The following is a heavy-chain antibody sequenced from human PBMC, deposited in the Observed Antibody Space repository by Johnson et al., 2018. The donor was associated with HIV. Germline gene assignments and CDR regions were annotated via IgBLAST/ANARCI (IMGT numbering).Heavy chain of an antibody. J-gene: IGHJ3*02. Sequence: VQLVESGGGLVQPGGSLRLSCAASGFTFSSYAMSWVRQAPGKGLEWVSAISGSGGSTYYADSVKGRFTISRDNSKNTLYLQMNSLRAEDTALYYCARAKLGTNDAFDIWGQGTMVTVSS. CDR2: ISGSGGST. V-gene: IGHV3-23*04. CDR1: GFTFSSYA. CDR3: ARAKLGTNDAFDI. D-gene: IGHD7-27*01.